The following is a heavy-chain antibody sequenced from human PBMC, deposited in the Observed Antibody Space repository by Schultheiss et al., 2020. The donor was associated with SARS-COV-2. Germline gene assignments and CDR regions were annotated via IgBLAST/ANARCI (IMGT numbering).Heavy chain of an antibody. V-gene: IGHV1-2*02. D-gene: IGHD1-26*01. CDR2: INPNSGGT. CDR1: GYTFTGYY. CDR3: ARGNGGSYYYGMDV. Sequence: ASVKVSCKASGYTFTGYYMHWVRQAPGQGLEWMGWINPNSGGTNYAQKFQGRVTMTRDTSTSTAYMELRSLRSDDTAVYYCARGNGGSYYYGMDVWGQGTTVTVSS. J-gene: IGHJ6*02.